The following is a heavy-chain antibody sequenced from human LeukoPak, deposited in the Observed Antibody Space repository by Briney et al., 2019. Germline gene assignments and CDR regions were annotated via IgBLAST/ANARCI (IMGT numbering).Heavy chain of an antibody. CDR3: AGRYDSSGYPLH. J-gene: IGHJ4*02. CDR2: IYSGGTT. CDR1: GFSVSSNY. Sequence: GGSLRLSCAASGFSVSSNYVGWVRQAPGKGLEWVSVIYSGGTTYCADSIKGRFTISRDNSKNTLYLQMNSLRAEDTAVYYCAGRYDSSGYPLHWGQGTLVTVSS. V-gene: IGHV3-53*01. D-gene: IGHD3-22*01.